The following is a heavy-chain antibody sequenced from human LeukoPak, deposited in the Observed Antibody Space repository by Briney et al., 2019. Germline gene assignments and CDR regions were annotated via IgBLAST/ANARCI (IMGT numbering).Heavy chain of an antibody. CDR1: GYTFTSYG. CDR3: ARDEPQYCDILTGYHDAFDI. J-gene: IGHJ3*02. V-gene: IGHV1-18*04. CDR2: ISAYNGNT. D-gene: IGHD3-9*01. Sequence: GASVKVFCRASGYTFTSYGISWVRRAPGQGLEGMGWISAYNGNTNCAQKLQGRDTMTTDTSTSTAYMELRNLRSDDTAVYYCARDEPQYCDILTGYHDAFDIWGQGTMVTVSS.